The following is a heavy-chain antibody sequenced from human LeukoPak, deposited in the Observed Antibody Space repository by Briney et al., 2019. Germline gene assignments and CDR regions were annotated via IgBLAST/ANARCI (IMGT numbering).Heavy chain of an antibody. J-gene: IGHJ4*02. Sequence: PGGSLRLSCAASGFTVSSYYMSWVRQAPGKGLEWVSAVSSGGDNTFHADSVKGRFTISRDNSKNTLYLQMHSLSAEDTATYYCTTPRPGVAAAYDHWGQGTLVTVSS. V-gene: IGHV3-53*01. CDR3: TTPRPGVAAAYDH. CDR1: GFTVSSYY. D-gene: IGHD6-13*01. CDR2: SSGGDNT.